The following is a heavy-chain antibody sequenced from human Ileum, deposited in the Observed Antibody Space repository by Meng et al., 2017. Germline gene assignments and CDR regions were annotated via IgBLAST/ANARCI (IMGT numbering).Heavy chain of an antibody. CDR2: ISGSGGST. CDR3: AKTYYDSSGYYYFDY. Sequence: GGSLRLSCAASGFTFSSYAMSWVRQAPGKGLEWVSAISGSGGSTYYADSVKGRFTISRDNSKNTLYLQMNSLRAEDTAVYYCAKTYYDSSGYYYFDYWGQGTLVTVSS. V-gene: IGHV3-23*01. J-gene: IGHJ4*02. D-gene: IGHD3-22*01. CDR1: GFTFSSYA.